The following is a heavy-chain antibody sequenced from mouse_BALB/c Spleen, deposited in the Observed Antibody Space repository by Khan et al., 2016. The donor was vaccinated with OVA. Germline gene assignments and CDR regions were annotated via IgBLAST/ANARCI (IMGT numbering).Heavy chain of an antibody. CDR3: ARGGGGDRFAY. CDR1: GYTFTDFT. J-gene: IGHJ3*01. Sequence: VQLQQSGAELVRPGVSVKISCKGSGYTFTDFTMHWVKQSHAKSLEWIGVISTYYGDATHNEKFKGKATLTVDKSSSTAYMELARLTFEDSALFYCARGGGGDRFAYWGQGTLVTVSA. V-gene: IGHV1S137*01. CDR2: ISTYYGDA.